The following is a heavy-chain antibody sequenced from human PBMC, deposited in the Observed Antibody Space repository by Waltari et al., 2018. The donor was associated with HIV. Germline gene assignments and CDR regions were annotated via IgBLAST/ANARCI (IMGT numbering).Heavy chain of an antibody. D-gene: IGHD2-15*01. CDR3: ARTFLYCSGGTCYFDY. Sequence: QVQLVQSGAAVKKPGASVKVSGKASGCTFTGYYLHWVRQAPGQGLEWMGWINPNSGGTNYAQKLQGRVTMTRDTSISTAYMELSRLRSDDTAVYYCARTFLYCSGGTCYFDYWGQGTLVTVSS. CDR2: INPNSGGT. CDR1: GCTFTGYY. J-gene: IGHJ4*02. V-gene: IGHV1-2*02.